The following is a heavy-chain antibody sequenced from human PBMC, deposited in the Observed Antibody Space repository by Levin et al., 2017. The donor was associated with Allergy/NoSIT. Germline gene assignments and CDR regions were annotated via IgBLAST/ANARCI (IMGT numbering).Heavy chain of an antibody. V-gene: IGHV4-39*01. Sequence: ESLKISCTVSGASISSSIYHWAWIRQPPGKGLEWIGSIYYTGITYYNPSLKSRVTISVETSRNQFSLKLNSVIAADTAVYYCTRYDYVGGSHRKSFDIWGQGTMVTVFS. CDR2: IYYTGIT. CDR1: GASISSSIYH. D-gene: IGHD3-16*02. J-gene: IGHJ3*02. CDR3: TRYDYVGGSHRKSFDI.